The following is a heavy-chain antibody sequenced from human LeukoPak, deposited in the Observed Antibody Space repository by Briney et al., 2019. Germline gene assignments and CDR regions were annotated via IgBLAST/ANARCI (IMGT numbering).Heavy chain of an antibody. CDR3: GKVGGNSNS. D-gene: IGHD4-23*01. Sequence: ALSLTCTVSGGSITSDIFYWNWIRQHPGKGLEWIVSIHNSRGTSYHPSLESRLTISVDTSENQFFLKMSYVTAADTAMYYCGKVGGNSNSWGQGTLVTVSS. CDR2: IHNSRGT. J-gene: IGHJ5*02. V-gene: IGHV4-31*03. CDR1: GGSITSDIFY.